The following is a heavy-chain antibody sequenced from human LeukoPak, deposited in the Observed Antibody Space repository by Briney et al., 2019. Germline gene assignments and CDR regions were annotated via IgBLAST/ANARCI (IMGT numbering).Heavy chain of an antibody. CDR1: GYTFTSYY. CDR3: ARGGRKAIGSRRPLDYFDY. D-gene: IGHD5-18*01. CDR2: INPSGGST. J-gene: IGHJ4*02. V-gene: IGHV1-46*01. Sequence: ASVKVSCKASGYTFTSYYMHWVRQAPGQGLEWMGIINPSGGSTSYAQKFQGRVTMTMDTSTSTVYMELSSLRSEDTAVYYCARGGRKAIGSRRPLDYFDYWGQGTLVTVSS.